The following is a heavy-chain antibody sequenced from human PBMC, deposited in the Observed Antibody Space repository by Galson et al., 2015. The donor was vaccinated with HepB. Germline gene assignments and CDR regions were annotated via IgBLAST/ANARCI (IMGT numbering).Heavy chain of an antibody. J-gene: IGHJ4*02. CDR2: ISSNGGRT. Sequence: SLRLSCAASGFNFSNYAMHWVRRAPGKGLKYVSAISSNGGRTYYADSVKGRFTISRDNSKSTLYLQMSSLRAEDTAVYYCVFGVRGVDNWGQGTLVTVSS. D-gene: IGHD3-10*01. CDR3: VFGVRGVDN. V-gene: IGHV3-64D*06. CDR1: GFNFSNYA.